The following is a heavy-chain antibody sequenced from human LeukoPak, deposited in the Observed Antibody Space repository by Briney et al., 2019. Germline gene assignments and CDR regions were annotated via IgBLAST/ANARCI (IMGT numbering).Heavy chain of an antibody. CDR2: ISGSGGGT. V-gene: IGHV3-23*01. J-gene: IGHJ4*02. D-gene: IGHD6-19*01. CDR1: GFTFSSYA. CDR3: ARDPDSGGWSFEDY. Sequence: PGGSLRLSCAASGFTFSSYAMSWVRQAPGKGLEWVSTISGSGGGTYYTDSVKGRFTISRDNAKNTLYLQMNSLRAEDTAVYYCARDPDSGGWSFEDYWGQGALVTVSS.